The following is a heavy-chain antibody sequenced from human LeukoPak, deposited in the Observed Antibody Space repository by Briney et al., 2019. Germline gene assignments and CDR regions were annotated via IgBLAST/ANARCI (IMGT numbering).Heavy chain of an antibody. V-gene: IGHV3-48*03. CDR3: TKDRSVGYSAGYIDN. CDR1: GFTFSSYE. J-gene: IGHJ4*02. Sequence: HAGGSLRLSCAASGFTFSSYEMNWVRQAPGKGLEWVSYISSSGSTIYYADSVKGRFTISRDNAKNSLYLRLNSLRAEDTALYYCTKDRSVGYSAGYIDNWGQGTLVTVSS. CDR2: ISSSGSTI. D-gene: IGHD5-12*01.